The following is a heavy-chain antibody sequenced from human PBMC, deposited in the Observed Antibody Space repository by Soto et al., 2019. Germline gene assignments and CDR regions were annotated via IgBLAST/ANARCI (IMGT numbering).Heavy chain of an antibody. CDR2: ISAYNGNT. V-gene: IGHV1-18*04. CDR3: ARATTYSDSRGYLATGYGMDV. CDR1: GYTFTSYG. Sequence: ASVKVSCKASGYTFTSYGISWVRQAPGQGLEWMGWISAYNGNTNYAQKLQGRVTMTTDTSTSTAYMELRSLRSDDTAVYYSARATTYSDSRGYLATGYGMDVWGQGTTVTVSS. D-gene: IGHD3-22*01. J-gene: IGHJ6*02.